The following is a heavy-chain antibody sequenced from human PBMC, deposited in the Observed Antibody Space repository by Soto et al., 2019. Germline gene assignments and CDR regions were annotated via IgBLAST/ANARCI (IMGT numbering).Heavy chain of an antibody. Sequence: SETLSLTCAVSGGSISSGGYSWSWIRQPPGKGLEWIGYIYHSGSTYYNPSLKSRVTISVDTSKNQFSLKLSSVTAADSAVYYCARDNGYSYGYTLDHWGQGTLVTVSS. CDR1: GGSISSGGYS. V-gene: IGHV4-30-2*01. CDR2: IYHSGST. CDR3: ARDNGYSYGYTLDH. J-gene: IGHJ4*02. D-gene: IGHD5-18*01.